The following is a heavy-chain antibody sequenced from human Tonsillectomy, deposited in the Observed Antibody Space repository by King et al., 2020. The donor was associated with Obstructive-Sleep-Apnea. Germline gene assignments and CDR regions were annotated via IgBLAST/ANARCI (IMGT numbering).Heavy chain of an antibody. CDR2: ISNDGSKK. Sequence: VQLVESGGGAVQPGRSLRLSCAASGMTFRTYAMHWVRQAPGKGLEWVAFISNDGSKKYDADSVKGRFTISRENSKNMMYLQMNSLRAEDTAVYYCARESTVVRGITIRSIGMDVWGQGTTVTVSS. D-gene: IGHD3-10*01. CDR3: ARESTVVRGITIRSIGMDV. CDR1: GMTFRTYA. J-gene: IGHJ6*02. V-gene: IGHV3-30-3*01.